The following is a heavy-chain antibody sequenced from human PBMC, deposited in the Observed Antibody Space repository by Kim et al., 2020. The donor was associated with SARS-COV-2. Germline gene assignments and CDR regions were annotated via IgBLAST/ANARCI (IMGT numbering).Heavy chain of an antibody. V-gene: IGHV3-23*01. CDR2: ISPGGGTT. CDR1: GFTFSRYG. D-gene: IGHD4-17*01. CDR3: ANTLRTTGYFDY. Sequence: GGSLRLSCAASGFTFSRYGMSWVRQAPGKGLEWVSTISPGGGTTYYADSVKGRFTISRDNSRNTLYLQIYSLRAEDTAIYYCANTLRTTGYFDYWGQGTLVTVSS. J-gene: IGHJ4*02.